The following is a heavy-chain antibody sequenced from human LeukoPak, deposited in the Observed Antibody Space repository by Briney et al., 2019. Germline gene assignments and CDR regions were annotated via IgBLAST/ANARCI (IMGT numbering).Heavy chain of an antibody. CDR3: ARSDTYYVKPFDY. J-gene: IGHJ4*02. V-gene: IGHV4-59*01. D-gene: IGHD3-10*02. Sequence: SEILSLTCTVPGGSISSYSWSWIRQPPGKGLEWIGYIYYSGSTNYNPSLKSRVTISVDTSKNQFSLKLSSVTAADTAVYYCARSDTYYVKPFDYWGQGTLVTVSS. CDR2: IYYSGST. CDR1: GGSISSYS.